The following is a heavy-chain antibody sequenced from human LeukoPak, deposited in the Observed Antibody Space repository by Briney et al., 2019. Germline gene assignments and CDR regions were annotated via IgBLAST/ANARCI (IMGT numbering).Heavy chain of an antibody. V-gene: IGHV3-23*01. CDR2: ISDNGGRT. CDR1: GLTFSNYD. Sequence: GGSLRLSCVDSGLTFSNYDMSWVRQVPGKGLEWVSGISDNGGRTNYADSVKGRFTISRDNSKNTLYLQMNSLRVEDTAIYYCAKDRLAHDYWGQGTLVTVSS. CDR3: AKDRLAHDY. J-gene: IGHJ4*02. D-gene: IGHD6-19*01.